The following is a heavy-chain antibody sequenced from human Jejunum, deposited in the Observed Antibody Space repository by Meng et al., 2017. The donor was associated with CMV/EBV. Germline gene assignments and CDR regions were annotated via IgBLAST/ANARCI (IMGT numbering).Heavy chain of an antibody. Sequence: SGGSFSSSSNYWGWVRRPPGKGLECIGDVYYDGNQYYNPSLQSRVSIFADLSRNQFFLRLTSVSAADTAMYYCAFMRGQPRRNYFDFWGPGTLVTVSS. D-gene: IGHD1-14*01. CDR3: AFMRGQPRRNYFDF. CDR2: VYYDGNQ. CDR1: GGSFSSSSNY. J-gene: IGHJ5*01. V-gene: IGHV4-39*07.